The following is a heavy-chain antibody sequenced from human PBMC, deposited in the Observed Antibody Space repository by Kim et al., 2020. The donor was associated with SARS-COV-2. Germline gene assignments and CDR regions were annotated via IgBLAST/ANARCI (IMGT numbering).Heavy chain of an antibody. CDR2: GSGK. Sequence: GSGKYYVDSVKGRFTISRDNAKKILFLQMDSLRAEDTAVYYCARGRGLDTWDQGTLVTVSS. J-gene: IGHJ5*02. V-gene: IGHV3-7*04. D-gene: IGHD3-10*01. CDR3: ARGRGLDT.